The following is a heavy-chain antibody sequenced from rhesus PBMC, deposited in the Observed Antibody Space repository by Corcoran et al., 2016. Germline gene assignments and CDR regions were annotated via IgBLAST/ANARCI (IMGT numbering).Heavy chain of an antibody. CDR1: GFTFSNYW. J-gene: IGHJ4*01. V-gene: IGHV3S11*01. CDR3: TRNNWPYRFDY. CDR2: IKNKADGGAA. Sequence: EVQLVESGGGLVQPGGSLRLSCAASGFTFSNYWLSWVRPAPGKGLGWVGFIKNKADGGAAGYAESVKGRFTISRDDSKNILYLQMNSLKTEDTAVYYCTRNNWPYRFDYWGQGVLVTVSS. D-gene: IGHD1-38*01.